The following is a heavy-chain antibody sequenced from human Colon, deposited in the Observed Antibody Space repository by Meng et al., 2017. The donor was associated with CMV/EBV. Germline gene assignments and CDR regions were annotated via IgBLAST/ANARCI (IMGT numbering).Heavy chain of an antibody. V-gene: IGHV3-30*14. CDR2: ISYDGSNK. D-gene: IGHD3-10*01. J-gene: IGHJ4*02. CDR1: GFTFSSYA. Sequence: GESLKISCAASGFTFSSYAMHWVRQAPGKGLEWVAVISYDGSNKYYADSVKGRFTISRDNSKNTLYLQMNNLRVEDTAVYYCALSYGANQPFDSWGPGTLVTVSS. CDR3: ALSYGANQPFDS.